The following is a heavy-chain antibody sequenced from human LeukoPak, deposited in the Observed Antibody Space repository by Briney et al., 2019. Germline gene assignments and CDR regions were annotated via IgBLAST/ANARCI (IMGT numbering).Heavy chain of an antibody. CDR2: ISAYNGNT. CDR3: ARDGGYPYYYDSSGCFPFDY. V-gene: IGHV1-18*01. J-gene: IGHJ4*02. Sequence: ASEKVTCKASGYTYTSYGISWVRQASGQWLEWMGWISAYNGNTNYAQKLQGRVTMTTDTSTSTAYMELRSLRSDDTAVYYCARDGGYPYYYDSSGCFPFDYWGQGTLVTVSS. D-gene: IGHD3-22*01. CDR1: GYTYTSYG.